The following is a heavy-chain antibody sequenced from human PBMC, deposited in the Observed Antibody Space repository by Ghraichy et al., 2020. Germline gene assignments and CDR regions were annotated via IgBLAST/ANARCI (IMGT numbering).Heavy chain of an antibody. D-gene: IGHD3-10*01. CDR2: IYYSGST. CDR1: GGSISSGGYS. J-gene: IGHJ5*02. CDR3: ARVSGSYYNSFDP. Sequence: SETLSLTCAVSGGSISSGGYSWSWIRQPPGKGLEWIGYIYYSGSTYYNPSLKSRVTISVDTSKNQFSLKLSSVTAADTAVYYCARVSGSYYNSFDPWGQGTLVTVSS. V-gene: IGHV4-30-4*07.